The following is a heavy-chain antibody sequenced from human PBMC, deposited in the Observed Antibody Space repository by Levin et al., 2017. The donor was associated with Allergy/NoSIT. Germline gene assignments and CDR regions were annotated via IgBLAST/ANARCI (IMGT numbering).Heavy chain of an antibody. Sequence: GGSLRLSCAASGFPFSGYSMHWVRQAPGKGLEWVALISYDENKYYADSVKGRFTISRDNSKTTLYLQMNSLRAEDTAVYYCARDQMVRGVIMGDWGQGTLVTVYS. CDR3: ARDQMVRGVIMGD. D-gene: IGHD3-10*01. CDR1: GFPFSGYS. V-gene: IGHV3-30*04. CDR2: ISYDENK. J-gene: IGHJ4*02.